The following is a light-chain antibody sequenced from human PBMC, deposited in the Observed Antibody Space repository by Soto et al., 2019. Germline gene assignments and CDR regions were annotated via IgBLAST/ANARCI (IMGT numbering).Light chain of an antibody. CDR1: SEDVGGYKY. J-gene: IGLJ1*01. CDR3: SSYTSSNTLV. CDR2: EVT. Sequence: QSALTQPASVSGSLGQSITISCSGTSEDVGGYKYVSWYQHHPGNAPKLIIYEVTNRPSGLSNRFSASKSGSTASLTISGLQAEDEADYYCSSYTSSNTLVFGTGTKLTVL. V-gene: IGLV2-14*01.